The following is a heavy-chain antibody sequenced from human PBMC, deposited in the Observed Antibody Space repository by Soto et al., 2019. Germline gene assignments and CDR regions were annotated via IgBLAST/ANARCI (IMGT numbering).Heavy chain of an antibody. D-gene: IGHD2-15*01. CDR1: GYTFTAYA. J-gene: IGHJ5*02. V-gene: IGHV1-3*01. CDR3: ARDSRGGPNWFDP. Sequence: ASVKVSCKASGYTFTAYALHWVRQAPGHRLEWMGWINAGNGDTKYSQKFQDRVTITRDTSANIVYMEMSSLRSEDTTVYYCARDSRGGPNWFDPWGQGTLVTVSS. CDR2: INAGNGDT.